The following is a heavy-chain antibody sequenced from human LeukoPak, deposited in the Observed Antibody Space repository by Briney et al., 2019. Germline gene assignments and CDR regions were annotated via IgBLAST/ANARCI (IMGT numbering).Heavy chain of an antibody. Sequence: SETLSLTCAVYGGSFSGYYWSWIRQPPGKGLEWIGEINHSGSTNYNPSLKSRVTISVDTSKNQFSLKLSSVTAADTAVYYCARLLRPTKVKDYWGQGTLVTVSS. V-gene: IGHV4-34*01. CDR3: ARLLRPTKVKDY. CDR1: GGSFSGYY. J-gene: IGHJ4*02. CDR2: INHSGST. D-gene: IGHD2-21*01.